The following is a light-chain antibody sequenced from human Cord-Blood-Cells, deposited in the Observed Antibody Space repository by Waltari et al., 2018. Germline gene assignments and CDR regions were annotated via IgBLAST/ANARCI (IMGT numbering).Light chain of an antibody. CDR2: EGS. CDR1: SSAVGRYNL. Sequence: QSALTQPASASGSPAQSITISCTGTSSAVGRYNLVSWYQQHPGKAPKLMIYEGSNRPSGVSNRFSGSKSGNTASLTISGLQAEDEADYYCCSYAGSSSWVFGGGTKLTVL. J-gene: IGLJ3*02. CDR3: CSYAGSSSWV. V-gene: IGLV2-23*01.